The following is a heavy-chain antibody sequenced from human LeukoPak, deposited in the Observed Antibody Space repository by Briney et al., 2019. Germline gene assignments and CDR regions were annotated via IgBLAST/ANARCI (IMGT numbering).Heavy chain of an antibody. CDR1: GGSISSYY. D-gene: IGHD2-15*01. Sequence: PSETLSLTCTVSGGSISSYYWSWIRQPPGKGLEWIGYIYYSGSTNYNPSLKSRVTISVDTSKNQFSLKLSSVTAADTAVYYCARRKSGGWNRWGQGTLVTVSS. J-gene: IGHJ5*02. CDR2: IYYSGST. V-gene: IGHV4-59*08. CDR3: ARRKSGGWNR.